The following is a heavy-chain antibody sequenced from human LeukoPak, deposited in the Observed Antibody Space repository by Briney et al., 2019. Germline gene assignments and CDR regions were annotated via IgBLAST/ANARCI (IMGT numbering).Heavy chain of an antibody. Sequence: PSETLSLTCTVSGGSISSYYWSWIRQPPGKGLEWIGYIYYSGSTNYNPSLKSRVTISVDTSKNQFSLKLGSVTAADTAVYYCARGELILEWLFKVWGQGTLVTVSS. V-gene: IGHV4-59*01. CDR3: ARGELILEWLFKV. CDR2: IYYSGST. J-gene: IGHJ4*02. CDR1: GGSISSYY. D-gene: IGHD3-3*01.